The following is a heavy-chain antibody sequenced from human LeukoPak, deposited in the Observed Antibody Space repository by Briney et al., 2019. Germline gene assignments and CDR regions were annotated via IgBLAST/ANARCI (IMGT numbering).Heavy chain of an antibody. D-gene: IGHD2-15*01. CDR3: ARNIVVVVAAQGWFDP. CDR2: IYYSGST. J-gene: IGHJ5*02. CDR1: GGSISSSSYY. Sequence: SETLSLTCTVSGGSISSSSYYWGWIRQPPGKGLEWIGCIYYSGSTYYNPSLKSRVTISVDTSKNQFSLKLSSVTAADTAVYYCARNIVVVVAAQGWFDPWGQGTLVTVSS. V-gene: IGHV4-39*01.